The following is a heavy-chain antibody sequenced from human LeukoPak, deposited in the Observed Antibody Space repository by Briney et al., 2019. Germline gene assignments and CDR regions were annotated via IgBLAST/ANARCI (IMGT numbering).Heavy chain of an antibody. J-gene: IGHJ4*02. V-gene: IGHV3-30*03. CDR1: GFTFSSYG. Sequence: GGSLRLSCAASGFTFSSYGMHWVRQAPGKGLEWVGLISYDGSNKYYADSVKGRFTISRDNSRNTLHLQMNSLRPEDTAVYYCARGETQYMWDYKRNIDFWGQGTLVTVSS. CDR2: ISYDGSNK. CDR3: ARGETQYMWDYKRNIDF. D-gene: IGHD1-26*01.